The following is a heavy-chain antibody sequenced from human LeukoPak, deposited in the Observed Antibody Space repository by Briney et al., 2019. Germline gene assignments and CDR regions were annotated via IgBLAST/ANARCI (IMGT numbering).Heavy chain of an antibody. V-gene: IGHV1-18*01. Sequence: ASVKVSCKASGYTFTSYGISWMRQAPGQGLESMGWISAYNGNTNYAQKFQGRVTMTTDTSTSTAYMELRSLRSDDTAVYYCARGLGSYPEIPLDYWGQGTLVTVSS. CDR2: ISAYNGNT. CDR1: GYTFTSYG. CDR3: ARGLGSYPEIPLDY. D-gene: IGHD3-16*02. J-gene: IGHJ4*02.